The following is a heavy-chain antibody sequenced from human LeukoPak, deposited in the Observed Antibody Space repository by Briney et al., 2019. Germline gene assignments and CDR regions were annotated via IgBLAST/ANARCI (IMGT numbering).Heavy chain of an antibody. V-gene: IGHV4-34*01. Sequence: PSETLSLTCAVYGGSFSGYYWSWIRQPPGKGLEWIGEINHSGSTNYNPSLKSRVTISVDTSKNQFPLKLSSVTAADTAVYYCARGVSVDTAMAADYWGQGTLVTVSS. CDR2: INHSGST. D-gene: IGHD5-18*01. CDR3: ARGVSVDTAMAADY. J-gene: IGHJ4*02. CDR1: GGSFSGYY.